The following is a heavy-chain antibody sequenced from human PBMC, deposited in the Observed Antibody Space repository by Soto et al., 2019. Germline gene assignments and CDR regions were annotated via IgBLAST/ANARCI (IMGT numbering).Heavy chain of an antibody. CDR2: IYYDGGT. Sequence: SETLSLTCTVSGDSVISATYYWSWIRQPPGKGLEWIGYIYYDGGTTYNSSLKSRVTISTGTSRSQPSLQLTSATPADTAVYYCARVLPGIAAAYDAFDVWGQGTMVTVSS. D-gene: IGHD6-13*01. CDR3: ARVLPGIAAAYDAFDV. J-gene: IGHJ3*01. V-gene: IGHV4-61*01. CDR1: GDSVISATYY.